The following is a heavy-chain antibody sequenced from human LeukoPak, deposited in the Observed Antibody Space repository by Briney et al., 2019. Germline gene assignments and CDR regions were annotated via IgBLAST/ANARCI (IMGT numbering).Heavy chain of an antibody. D-gene: IGHD1-7*01. V-gene: IGHV1-18*01. CDR2: ISAYNGNT. CDR3: ARVLELTSFDY. J-gene: IGHJ4*02. CDR1: GYTFTTYG. Sequence: ASVKVSCKAAGYTFTTYGISWVRQAPGQGLEWMGWISAYNGNTNYAQKLQGRVTMTTDTSTSTAYMELRSLRSDDTTVYYCARVLELTSFDYWGQGTLVTVSS.